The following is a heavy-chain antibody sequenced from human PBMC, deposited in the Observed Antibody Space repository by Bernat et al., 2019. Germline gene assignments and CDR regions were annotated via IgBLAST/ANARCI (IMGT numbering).Heavy chain of an antibody. Sequence: QVQLQQWGAGLLKPSETLSLTCAVYGGSFSGYYWSWIRQPPGKGLEWIGEINHSGSTNYNPSLKSQVTISVDTSKNQFSLKLSSVTAADTAVYYCATFTFGGVPSRYYFDYWGQGTLVTVSS. CDR2: INHSGST. CDR3: ATFTFGGVPSRYYFDY. CDR1: GGSFSGYY. V-gene: IGHV4-34*01. D-gene: IGHD3-16*01. J-gene: IGHJ4*02.